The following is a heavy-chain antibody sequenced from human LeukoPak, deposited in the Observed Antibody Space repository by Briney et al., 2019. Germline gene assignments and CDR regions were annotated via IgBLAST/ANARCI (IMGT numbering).Heavy chain of an antibody. V-gene: IGHV3-48*04. CDR2: ISSSGSTI. CDR1: GFTFSNYW. D-gene: IGHD3-22*01. CDR3: ARDGVSYYYDSSGGYYFDY. Sequence: GGSLRLSCAASGFTFSNYWMSWVRQAPGKGLEWVSYISSSGSTIYYADSVKGRFTISRDNAKNSLYLQMNSLRAEDTAVYYCARDGVSYYYDSSGGYYFDYWGQGTLVTVSS. J-gene: IGHJ4*02.